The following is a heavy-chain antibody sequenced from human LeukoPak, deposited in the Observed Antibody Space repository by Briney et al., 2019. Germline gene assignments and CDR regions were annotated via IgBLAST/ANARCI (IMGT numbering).Heavy chain of an antibody. V-gene: IGHV4-59*01. D-gene: IGHD3-10*01. CDR3: ARAGRRDHRDYYYYMDV. Sequence: SETPSLTCTVSGGSISSYYWSWIRQPPGKGLEWIGYIYYSGSTNYNPSLKSRVTISVDTSKNQFSLKLSSVTAADTAVYYCARAGRRDHRDYYYYMDVWGKGTTVTVSS. CDR1: GGSISSYY. CDR2: IYYSGST. J-gene: IGHJ6*03.